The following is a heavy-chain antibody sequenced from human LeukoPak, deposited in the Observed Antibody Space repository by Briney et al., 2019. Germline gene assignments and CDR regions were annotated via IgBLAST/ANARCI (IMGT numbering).Heavy chain of an antibody. Sequence: GGSLRPSCAASGFTVSSNYMSWVRQAPGKGLEWVSVIYSGGSTYYADSVKGRFTISRDNSKNTLYLQMNSLRAEDTAVYYCARGSISDYYGSGSYLYWGQGTLVTVSS. CDR1: GFTVSSNY. D-gene: IGHD3-10*01. J-gene: IGHJ4*02. CDR2: IYSGGST. CDR3: ARGSISDYYGSGSYLY. V-gene: IGHV3-66*01.